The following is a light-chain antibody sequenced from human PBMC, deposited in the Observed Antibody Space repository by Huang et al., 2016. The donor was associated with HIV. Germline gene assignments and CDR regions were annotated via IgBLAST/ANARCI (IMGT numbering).Light chain of an antibody. J-gene: IGKJ4*01. CDR1: QSVTNY. Sequence: EVVLTQSPATLSLSPGERATLSCRASQSVTNYLAWYQQKPGQPPRLLIYYASNRATCVPARFGGSGAGTDFTLTISSLEPEDFAVYYCQQRGNWPPVTFGGGTKVEIK. CDR2: YAS. V-gene: IGKV3-11*01. CDR3: QQRGNWPPVT.